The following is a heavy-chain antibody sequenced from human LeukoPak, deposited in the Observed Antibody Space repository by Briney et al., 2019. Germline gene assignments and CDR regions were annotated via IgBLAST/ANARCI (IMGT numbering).Heavy chain of an antibody. CDR2: IYYSGST. J-gene: IGHJ2*01. Sequence: PSETLSLTCTVSGGSISSYYRSWIRQPPGKGLEWIGYIYYSGSTNYNPSLKSRVTISVDTSKNQFSLKLSSVTAADTAVYYCARAPSVAGWYFDLWGRGTLVTVSS. D-gene: IGHD6-19*01. CDR1: GGSISSYY. V-gene: IGHV4-59*01. CDR3: ARAPSVAGWYFDL.